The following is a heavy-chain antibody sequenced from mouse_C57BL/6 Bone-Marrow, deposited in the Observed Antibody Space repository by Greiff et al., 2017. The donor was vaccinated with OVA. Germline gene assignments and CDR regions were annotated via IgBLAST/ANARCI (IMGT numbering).Heavy chain of an antibody. CDR1: GYSITSDY. CDR2: ISYSGST. Sequence: DVQLQESGPGLAKPSQTLSLTCSVTGYSITSDYWNWIRKFPGNKLEYLGYISYSGSTYYNPSLISRISITRYTSKNQYYLQLNSVTTEDTAKYYGARRSSDAMDYWGQGTSVTVSS. J-gene: IGHJ4*01. D-gene: IGHD1-1*01. CDR3: ARRSSDAMDY. V-gene: IGHV3-8*01.